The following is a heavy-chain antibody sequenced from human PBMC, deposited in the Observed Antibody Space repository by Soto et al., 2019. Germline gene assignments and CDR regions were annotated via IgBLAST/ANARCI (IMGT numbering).Heavy chain of an antibody. CDR3: ARHRGKGYDSSGYYYVNSWVWFDP. V-gene: IGHV4-59*08. CDR2: IYYSGST. Sequence: SETLSLTCTVSGGSISSYYWSWIRQPPGKGLEWIGYIYYSGSTNYNPSLKSRVTISVDTSKNQFSLKLSSVTAADTAVYYCARHRGKGYDSSGYYYVNSWVWFDPWGQGTLVTVSS. D-gene: IGHD3-22*01. J-gene: IGHJ5*02. CDR1: GGSISSYY.